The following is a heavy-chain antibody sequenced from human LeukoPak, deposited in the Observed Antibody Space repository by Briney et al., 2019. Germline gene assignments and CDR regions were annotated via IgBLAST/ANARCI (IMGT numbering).Heavy chain of an antibody. V-gene: IGHV1-46*01. D-gene: IGHD5-24*01. CDR1: GYTFTGYW. CDR3: INTRDGYNLYDY. J-gene: IGHJ4*02. Sequence: ASVKVSCKAFGYTFTGYWMHWVRQAPGQGPEWMGVISPSGGSTIYAQKFKGRVTLTRDMSTSTDYLELSSLRSEDTAVYYCINTRDGYNLYDYWGQGTLVTVSS. CDR2: ISPSGGST.